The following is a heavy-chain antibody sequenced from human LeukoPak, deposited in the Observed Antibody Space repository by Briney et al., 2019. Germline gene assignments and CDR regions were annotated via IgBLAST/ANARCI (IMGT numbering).Heavy chain of an antibody. D-gene: IGHD6-19*01. CDR3: ARSQWPPRFDY. V-gene: IGHV4-59*01. Sequence: PSETLSLTCTVSGGSISDYYWTWIRQPPGKGLEWIGFIYYRGSTNYNSSLKSRVTMSVDASKSQFSLQLRSVTAADTAVYYCARSQWPPRFDYWGQRILVTVSS. CDR2: IYYRGST. J-gene: IGHJ4*02. CDR1: GGSISDYY.